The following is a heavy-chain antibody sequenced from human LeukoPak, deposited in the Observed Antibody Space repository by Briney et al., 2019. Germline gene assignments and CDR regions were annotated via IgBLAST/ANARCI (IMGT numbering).Heavy chain of an antibody. CDR1: GFTFSIYG. J-gene: IGHJ4*02. CDR2: ISYDGSNK. CDR3: AKDREYSSSWSFDY. D-gene: IGHD6-13*01. Sequence: GGSLRLSCAASGFTFSIYGMHWVRQAPGKGLEWVAVISYDGSNKYYADSVKGRFTISRDNSKNTLYLQMNSLRAEDTAVYYCAKDREYSSSWSFDYWGQGTLVTVSS. V-gene: IGHV3-30*18.